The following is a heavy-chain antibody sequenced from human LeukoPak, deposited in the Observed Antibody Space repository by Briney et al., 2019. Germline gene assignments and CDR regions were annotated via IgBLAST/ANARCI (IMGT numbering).Heavy chain of an antibody. V-gene: IGHV1-8*03. Sequence: GASVKVSCSASGYTFTSYDINRVRQATGQGLEWMGWMNPNSGNTGYAQKFQGRVTITRNTSLSTAYMELSSLRSEDTAVYYCAREVSYGRAFDIWGQGTMVTVSS. CDR2: MNPNSGNT. J-gene: IGHJ3*02. CDR1: GYTFTSYD. D-gene: IGHD5/OR15-5a*01. CDR3: AREVSYGRAFDI.